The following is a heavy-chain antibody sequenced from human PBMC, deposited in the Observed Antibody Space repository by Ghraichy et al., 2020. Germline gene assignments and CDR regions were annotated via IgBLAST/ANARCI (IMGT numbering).Heavy chain of an antibody. J-gene: IGHJ4*02. CDR3: ARLSGTIDY. Sequence: SETLSLTCTVSGGSISSSSYYWGWIPQPPGKGLEWIGSIYYSGSTYYNPSLKSRVTISVDTSKNQFSLKLSSVTAADTAVYYCARLSGTIDYWGQGTLVTVSS. V-gene: IGHV4-39*01. CDR1: GGSISSSSYY. D-gene: IGHD1-7*01. CDR2: IYYSGST.